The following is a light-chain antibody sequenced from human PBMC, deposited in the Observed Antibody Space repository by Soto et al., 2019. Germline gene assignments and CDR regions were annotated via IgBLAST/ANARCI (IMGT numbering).Light chain of an antibody. CDR2: EVT. V-gene: IGLV2-8*01. J-gene: IGLJ2*01. CDR1: SSDVGGYKY. Sequence: QSALTQPPSASGSLGQSVTISCTGTSSDVGGYKYVSWHQQHPGKAPKVMIYEVTKRPPGVPDRFSGSKSGNTASLTVSGLQDEDVADYYCSSFAGGGNPVLLGGGTTRTVL. CDR3: SSFAGGGNPVL.